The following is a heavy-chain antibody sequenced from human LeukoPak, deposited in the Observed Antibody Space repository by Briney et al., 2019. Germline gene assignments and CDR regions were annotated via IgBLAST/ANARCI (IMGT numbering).Heavy chain of an antibody. J-gene: IGHJ3*02. D-gene: IGHD3-10*01. CDR3: ARDRGDDAFDI. Sequence: SETLSLTCAVSGGSISSGGYSWSWIRQPPGKGLEWIGYIYHSGSTYYNPSLRSRVTISVDRSKNQFSLKLSSVTAADTAAYYCARDRGDDAFDIWGQGTMVTVSS. V-gene: IGHV4-30-2*01. CDR2: IYHSGST. CDR1: GGSISSGGYS.